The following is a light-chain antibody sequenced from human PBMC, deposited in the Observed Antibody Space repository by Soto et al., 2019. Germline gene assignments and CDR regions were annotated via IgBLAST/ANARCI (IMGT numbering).Light chain of an antibody. CDR1: QTVTSSY. CDR3: QQYGRSPLT. J-gene: IGKJ4*01. V-gene: IGKV3-20*01. Sequence: EIVLTQSPGTLSLSPGQRATLSCRASQTVTSSYLAWYQQEPGQAPRLLIYGASNRAAGIPDRFSGSGSGTDFTLTISRLEPEDFAVYHCQQYGRSPLTFGGGTKVEIK. CDR2: GAS.